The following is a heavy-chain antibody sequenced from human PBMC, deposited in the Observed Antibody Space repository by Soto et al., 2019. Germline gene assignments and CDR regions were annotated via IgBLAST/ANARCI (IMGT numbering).Heavy chain of an antibody. CDR2: VSGYSGHS. CDR3: ARDSSSSGYYYRMDV. D-gene: IGHD6-6*01. V-gene: IGHV1-18*01. CDR1: NETLTTYG. J-gene: IGHJ6*02. Sequence: QVHLVQSGAEVKKPGASVKVSCKASNETLTTYGISWVRQAPGQGLEWMGWVSGYSGHSSSAQEVQDRVIMTTDTSTNTAYMELRSLTSDDSAVYFFARDSSSSGYYYRMDVWGRGTTVTVSS.